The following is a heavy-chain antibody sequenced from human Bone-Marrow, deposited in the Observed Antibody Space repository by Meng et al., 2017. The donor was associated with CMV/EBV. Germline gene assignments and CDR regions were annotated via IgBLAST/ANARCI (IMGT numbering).Heavy chain of an antibody. D-gene: IGHD6-13*01. CDR3: AKEEVLEQLVPFPYYYYYGMDV. Sequence: GGSLRLSCAVSGFTFSSDSMNWVRQAPGRGLEWVAFIRYDGSNKYYADSVKGRFTISRDNSKNTLYLQMNSLRAEDTAVYYCAKEEVLEQLVPFPYYYYYGMDVWGPGTTVTVSS. J-gene: IGHJ6*02. CDR1: GFTFSSDS. CDR2: IRYDGSNK. V-gene: IGHV3-30*02.